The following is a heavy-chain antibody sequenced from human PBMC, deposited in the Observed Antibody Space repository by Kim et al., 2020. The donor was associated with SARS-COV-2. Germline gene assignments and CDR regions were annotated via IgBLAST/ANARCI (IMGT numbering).Heavy chain of an antibody. CDR1: GGSISSYY. Sequence: SETLSLTCTVSGGSISSYYWSWIRQPPGKGLEWIGYIYYSGSTNYNPSLKSRVTISVDTSKNQFSLKLSSVTAADTAVYYCARLGAMALDYWGQGTLVTVSS. J-gene: IGHJ4*02. CDR2: IYYSGST. V-gene: IGHV4-59*08. CDR3: ARLGAMALDY. D-gene: IGHD5-18*01.